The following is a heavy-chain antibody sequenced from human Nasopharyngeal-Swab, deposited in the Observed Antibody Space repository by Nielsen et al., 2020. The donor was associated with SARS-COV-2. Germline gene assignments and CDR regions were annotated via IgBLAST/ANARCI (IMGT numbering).Heavy chain of an antibody. V-gene: IGHV3-74*01. CDR1: GFSFRSYW. CDR3: ARRLVWFGEAHYYYYGMDV. Sequence: GGSLRLSRAASGFSFRSYWMHWVPQAPGKGLVWVSCINSDGTTTRYADSVKGRFTVSRDNAKNTLYLEMNSLRADDTAVYYCARRLVWFGEAHYYYYGMDVWGQGTTVTVSS. D-gene: IGHD3-10*01. J-gene: IGHJ6*02. CDR2: INSDGTTT.